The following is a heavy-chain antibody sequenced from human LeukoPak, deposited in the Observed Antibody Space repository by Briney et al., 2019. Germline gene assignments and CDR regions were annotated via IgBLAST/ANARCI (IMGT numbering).Heavy chain of an antibody. Sequence: ASVKVSCKASGGTFSSYAISCVRPAPGQGLECMGGIIPIFGTANYAQNLQGRVTLSPDETTRTAFMEQRSLRAEDTAVYYCARHRGGSYSFSVDFWGQGTLVTVSS. D-gene: IGHD1-26*01. V-gene: IGHV1-69*13. CDR2: IIPIFGTA. J-gene: IGHJ4*02. CDR1: GGTFSSYA. CDR3: ARHRGGSYSFSVDF.